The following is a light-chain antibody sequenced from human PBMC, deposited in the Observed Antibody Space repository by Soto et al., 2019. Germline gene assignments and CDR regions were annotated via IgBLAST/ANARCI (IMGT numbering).Light chain of an antibody. V-gene: IGKV3-15*01. J-gene: IGKJ5*01. Sequence: EIVMTQSPATLSVSPGERATLSCRASQTVSSKLAWYQHKPGQAPRLLVYDASTWATGIPARFSGSGSGTDFTLTISSLQSEDFAVYYCQQYYRWPSTFGQGTRLEIK. CDR1: QTVSSK. CDR3: QQYYRWPST. CDR2: DAS.